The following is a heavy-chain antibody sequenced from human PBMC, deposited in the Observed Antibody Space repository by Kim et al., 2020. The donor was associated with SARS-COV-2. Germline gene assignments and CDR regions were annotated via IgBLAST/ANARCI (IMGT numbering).Heavy chain of an antibody. Sequence: GGSLRLSCAASGFTFSSYAMSWVRQAPGKGLEWVSAISGSGGSTYYADPVKGRFTISRDNSKNTLYLQMNSLRAEDTAVYYCAKDLRAYGDYAMRVFDYWGQGTLVTVSS. CDR2: ISGSGGST. CDR1: GFTFSSYA. J-gene: IGHJ4*02. V-gene: IGHV3-23*01. D-gene: IGHD4-17*01. CDR3: AKDLRAYGDYAMRVFDY.